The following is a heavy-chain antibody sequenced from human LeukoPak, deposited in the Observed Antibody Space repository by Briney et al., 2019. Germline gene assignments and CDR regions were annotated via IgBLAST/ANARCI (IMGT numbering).Heavy chain of an antibody. CDR2: ISYDGSNK. V-gene: IGHV3-30*01. Sequence: GRSLRLSCAASGFTFSSYAMHWVRQAPGKGLEWVAVISYDGSNKYYADSVKGRFTISRDNSKNTLYLQMNSLRAEDTAVHYCARSGGYSYGYDYWGQGTLVTVSS. CDR1: GFTFSSYA. D-gene: IGHD5-18*01. CDR3: ARSGGYSYGYDY. J-gene: IGHJ4*02.